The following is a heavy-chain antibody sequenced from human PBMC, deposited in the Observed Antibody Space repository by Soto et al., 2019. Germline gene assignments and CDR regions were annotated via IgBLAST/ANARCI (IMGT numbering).Heavy chain of an antibody. Sequence: EVRLVESGGGLVQPGGSLRLSCAASGFTVSSSHMSWVRQAPGKGLEWVSDIYKGGSTYYADSVKGRFTVSRDTSKNTVNIEMSSLRAEDTAVYYCSRDRDYGGFDSWGQGTLVTVSS. CDR1: GFTVSSSH. V-gene: IGHV3-66*01. J-gene: IGHJ4*02. CDR3: SRDRDYGGFDS. D-gene: IGHD4-17*01. CDR2: IYKGGST.